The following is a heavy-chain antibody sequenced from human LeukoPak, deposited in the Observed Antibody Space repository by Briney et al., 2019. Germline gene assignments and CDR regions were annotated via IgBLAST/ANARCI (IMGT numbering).Heavy chain of an antibody. V-gene: IGHV4-4*07. CDR1: GGSISSYY. CDR3: ARGVAGRGYYYYYMDV. D-gene: IGHD6-19*01. CDR2: IYTSGST. J-gene: IGHJ6*03. Sequence: SETLSLTCTVSGGSISSYYCSWIRQPAGKGLEWIGRIYTSGSTNYNPSLKSRVTMSVDTSKNQFSLKLSSVTAADTAVYYCARGVAGRGYYYYYMDVWGKGTTVTVSS.